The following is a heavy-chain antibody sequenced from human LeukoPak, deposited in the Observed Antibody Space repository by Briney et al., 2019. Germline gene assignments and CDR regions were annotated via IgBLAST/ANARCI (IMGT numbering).Heavy chain of an antibody. V-gene: IGHV1-18*01. Sequence: ASVKVSCKPSGYTFTNYDIYWVRQAPGQGLECMGWISGYTGDTKYAQILQGRFTVTTDTSTSTACMELRSLTYDDTAVYYCARAGYCGDGGCRGGSAFDVWGQGTMVTVSS. D-gene: IGHD2-15*01. CDR3: ARAGYCGDGGCRGGSAFDV. CDR1: GYTFTNYD. J-gene: IGHJ3*01. CDR2: ISGYTGDT.